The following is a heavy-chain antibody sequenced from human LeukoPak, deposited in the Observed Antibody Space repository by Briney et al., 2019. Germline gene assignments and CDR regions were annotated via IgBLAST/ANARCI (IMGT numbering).Heavy chain of an antibody. CDR1: GYSISSGYY. Sequence: SSETLSLTCAVSGYSISSGYYWGWIRQPPGKGLEWIGSIYHSGTTYYNPSLKSRVTISVDTSKNQLSLKVNSVTAADTAVYYCARDDYHTKSDYWGQGTLVTVSS. V-gene: IGHV4-38-2*02. J-gene: IGHJ4*02. D-gene: IGHD5-12*01. CDR2: IYHSGTT. CDR3: ARDDYHTKSDY.